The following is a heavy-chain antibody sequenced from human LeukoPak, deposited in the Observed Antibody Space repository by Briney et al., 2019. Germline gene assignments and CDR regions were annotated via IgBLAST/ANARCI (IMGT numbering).Heavy chain of an antibody. CDR3: ASRPADTTWYGVFDY. Sequence: SQSLSLAWSVSGGSIDSHYWSWIRQPPGKRLEWIGYIFNTGNTNYNPSLASRVTMSVDTSRAQFFLRLSPVTAADTAIYYCASRPADTTWYGVFDYWSQGTLVTVSS. V-gene: IGHV4-59*11. J-gene: IGHJ4*02. CDR1: GGSIDSHY. D-gene: IGHD3-10*01. CDR2: IFNTGNT.